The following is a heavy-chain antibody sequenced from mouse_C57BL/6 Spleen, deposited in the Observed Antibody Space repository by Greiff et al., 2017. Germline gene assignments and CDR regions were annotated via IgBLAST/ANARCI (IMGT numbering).Heavy chain of an antibody. CDR3: ARRRGYDGDWYFDV. D-gene: IGHD2-2*01. V-gene: IGHV1-64*01. J-gene: IGHJ1*03. CDR1: GYTFTDYY. Sequence: QVQLQQSGPELVKPGASVKISCKASGYTFTDYYINWVKQRPGQGLEWIGMIHPNSGSTNYNEKFKSKATLTVDKSSSTAYMQLSSLTSEDSAVYYCARRRGYDGDWYFDVWGTGTTVTVSS. CDR2: IHPNSGST.